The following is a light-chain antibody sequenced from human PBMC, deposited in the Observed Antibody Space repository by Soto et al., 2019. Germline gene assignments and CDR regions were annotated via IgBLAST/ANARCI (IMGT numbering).Light chain of an antibody. V-gene: IGLV1-44*01. CDR2: TNN. J-gene: IGLJ2*01. CDR1: RSNIGSNT. CDR3: ATCDDSLNGPV. Sequence: QSVLTQPPSASGTPGQRVTISCSGTRSNIGSNTVDWYQHFPGTAPKLLIYTNNHRPSGVPDRFSGSKSGTSASLAISGLQSEDEADYYCATCDDSLNGPVFGGGTKLTVL.